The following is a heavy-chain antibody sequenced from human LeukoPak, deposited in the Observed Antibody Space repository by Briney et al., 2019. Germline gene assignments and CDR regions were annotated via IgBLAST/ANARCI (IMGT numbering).Heavy chain of an antibody. V-gene: IGHV1-46*01. D-gene: IGHD1-26*01. CDR3: ARGGVGATTYVWFDP. CDR2: INPSGGST. J-gene: IGHJ5*02. CDR1: GYTFTNYY. Sequence: GASVKVSCKASGYTFTNYYIHWVRQAPGQGLECMGIINPSGGSTSYAQEFQGRVTMTRDMSTSTVYMELSSLRSEDTAVYYCARGGVGATTYVWFDPWGQGTLVTVSS.